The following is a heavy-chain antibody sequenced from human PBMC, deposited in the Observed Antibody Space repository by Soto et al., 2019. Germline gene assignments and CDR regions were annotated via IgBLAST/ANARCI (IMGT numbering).Heavy chain of an antibody. Sequence: ASVKLSGKASVYTFTGYYMHWVRQAPGQGLEWMGWINPNSGGTNYAQKFQGRVTMTRDTSISTAYMELSRLRSDDTAVYYCARVHGEDCYYYYGMDVWDQGSTVTVSS. V-gene: IGHV1-2*02. D-gene: IGHD4-17*01. CDR3: ARVHGEDCYYYYGMDV. CDR2: INPNSGGT. J-gene: IGHJ6*02. CDR1: VYTFTGYY.